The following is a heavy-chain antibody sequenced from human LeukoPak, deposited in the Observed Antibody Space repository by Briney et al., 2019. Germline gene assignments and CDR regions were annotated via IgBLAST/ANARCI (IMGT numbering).Heavy chain of an antibody. V-gene: IGHV4-34*01. CDR2: INHSGGT. D-gene: IGHD2-8*01. Sequence: SEALSLTCAVSGGSFSGYYWSWIRQPPGKGLEWIGEINHSGGTKYNPSLKSRVTISIDTPENQFSLKLSSVTAADTAVYYCARIRCGHTNGICYNYWGQGTLVTVSS. J-gene: IGHJ4*02. CDR3: ARIRCGHTNGICYNY. CDR1: GGSFSGYY.